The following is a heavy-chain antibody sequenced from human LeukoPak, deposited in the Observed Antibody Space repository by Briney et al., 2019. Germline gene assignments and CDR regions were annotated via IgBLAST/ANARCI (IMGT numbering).Heavy chain of an antibody. J-gene: IGHJ5*02. V-gene: IGHV3-23*01. CDR2: VSGGGGPSIL. Sequence: GGSLRLSCAASGFTFSSYAMSWVRQAPGKGLEWVSSVSGGGGPSILYYADSVKGRFTISRDNSKNTIYLQMYSLRADDTAIYHCAHGGGSQFHAWGQGTLVVVSS. CDR3: AHGGGSQFHA. CDR1: GFTFSSYA. D-gene: IGHD5-24*01.